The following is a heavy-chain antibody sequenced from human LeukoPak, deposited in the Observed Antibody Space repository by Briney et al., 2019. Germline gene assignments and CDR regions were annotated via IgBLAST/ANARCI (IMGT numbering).Heavy chain of an antibody. J-gene: IGHJ4*02. CDR3: ARQWEPGFDY. V-gene: IGHV1-2*06. D-gene: IGHD1-26*01. Sequence: AAVKVSCKASGYTFTGYFMHLVRQDPGQGLEWMGRINPNSGGTNYAQKFGGRVTLTRDTSISTAYKELSRLRSDDTAVYYCARQWEPGFDYWGQGTLVTVSS. CDR2: INPNSGGT. CDR1: GYTFTGYF.